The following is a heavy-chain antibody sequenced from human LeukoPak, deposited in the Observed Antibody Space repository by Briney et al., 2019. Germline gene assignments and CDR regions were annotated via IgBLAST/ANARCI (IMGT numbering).Heavy chain of an antibody. CDR1: GFTFSSYG. V-gene: IGHV3-23*01. Sequence: PGGTLRLSCAVSGFTFSSYGMSWVRQAPGKGLEWVSAISGSGGTTNYADAVKGRFTISRDNSKSTLYLQMNNLRAEDTAVYYCAKDRHAPGRYCSSTTCFPFDLWGQGTLVTVSS. CDR2: ISGSGGTT. J-gene: IGHJ4*02. D-gene: IGHD2-2*01. CDR3: AKDRHAPGRYCSSTTCFPFDL.